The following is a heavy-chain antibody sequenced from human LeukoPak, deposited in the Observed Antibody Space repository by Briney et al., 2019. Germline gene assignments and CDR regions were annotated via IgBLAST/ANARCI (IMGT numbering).Heavy chain of an antibody. D-gene: IGHD3-3*01. J-gene: IGHJ6*03. V-gene: IGHV1-8*01. CDR1: GHTFTSYD. Sequence: GASVKVSCKASGHTFTSYDINWVRQATGQGLEWMGWMNPNSGNTGYAQKFQARVTMTRNTSISTAYMELSSLRSEDTAVYYCARGRRIFGVAYYYYYYMDVWGKGTTVTVSS. CDR3: ARGRRIFGVAYYYYYYMDV. CDR2: MNPNSGNT.